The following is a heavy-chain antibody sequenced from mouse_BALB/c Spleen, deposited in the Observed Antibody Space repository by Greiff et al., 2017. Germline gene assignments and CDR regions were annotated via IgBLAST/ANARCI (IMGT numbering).Heavy chain of an antibody. Sequence: EVLLVESGGGLVQPGGSRKLSCAASGFTFSSFGMHWVRQALEKGLEWVAYISSGSSTIYYADTVKGRFTISRDTPKNTLFLQMTSLRSEDTAMYDCATGPYCYGDGYYAMDYWGQGTSVTVSS. V-gene: IGHV5-17*02. J-gene: IGHJ4*01. CDR1: GFTFSSFG. D-gene: IGHD1-1*01. CDR3: ATGPYCYGDGYYAMDY. CDR2: ISSGSSTI.